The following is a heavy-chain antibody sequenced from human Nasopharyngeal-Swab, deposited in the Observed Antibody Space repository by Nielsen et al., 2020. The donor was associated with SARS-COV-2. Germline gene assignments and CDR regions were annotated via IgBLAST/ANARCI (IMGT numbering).Heavy chain of an antibody. CDR2: ISGSGGST. Sequence: WIRPPPGQGLVWVSAISGSGGSTYYADSVKGRFTISRDNSKNTLYLQMNSLRAEDTAVDYCAKSGGGVVVVADRYDFGKFDPWGQGTLVTVSS. J-gene: IGHJ5*02. D-gene: IGHD2-15*01. CDR3: AKSGGGVVVVADRYDFGKFDP. V-gene: IGHV3-23*01.